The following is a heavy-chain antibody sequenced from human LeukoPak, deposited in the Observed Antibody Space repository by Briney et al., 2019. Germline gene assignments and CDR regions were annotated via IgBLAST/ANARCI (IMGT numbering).Heavy chain of an antibody. CDR3: ARDRGGYDPNDAFDI. CDR1: GYSFTSYG. CDR2: ISAYNGNT. J-gene: IGHJ3*02. Sequence: ASVKVSCKASGYSFTSYGISWVRQAPGQGLEWMGWISAYNGNTSYAQKFQGRVTMTRDTSISTAYMELSRLRSDDTAVYYCARDRGGYDPNDAFDIWGQGTMVTVSS. D-gene: IGHD5-12*01. V-gene: IGHV1-18*01.